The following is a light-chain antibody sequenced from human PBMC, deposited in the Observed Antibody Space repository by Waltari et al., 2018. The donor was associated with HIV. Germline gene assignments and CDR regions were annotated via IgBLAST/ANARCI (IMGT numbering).Light chain of an antibody. Sequence: IQMTQSPSSLAASAGDRVTITCQASQDIRNSLNWYQQKPGKAPKLLIYGASNLETGVLPRFSGGGSGTDFLLTITSLEPEDIATYYCQQYHDFPRTFGQGTKLDI. CDR2: GAS. V-gene: IGKV1-33*01. J-gene: IGKJ2*01. CDR1: QDIRNS. CDR3: QQYHDFPRT.